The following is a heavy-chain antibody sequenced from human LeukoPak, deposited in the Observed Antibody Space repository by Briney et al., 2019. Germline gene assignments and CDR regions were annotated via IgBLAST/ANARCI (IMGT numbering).Heavy chain of an antibody. V-gene: IGHV4-34*01. CDR1: GGSFSGYY. CDR3: ARGGDSSGYYSRDFDH. CDR2: INHSGST. Sequence: PSETLSLTCAVYGGSFSGYYWSWIRQPPGKGQEWIGEINHSGSTNYDPSLKSRVTISVDTSKNQFSLKLSSVTAADTAVYYCARGGDSSGYYSRDFDHWGQGTLVTVSS. J-gene: IGHJ4*02. D-gene: IGHD3-22*01.